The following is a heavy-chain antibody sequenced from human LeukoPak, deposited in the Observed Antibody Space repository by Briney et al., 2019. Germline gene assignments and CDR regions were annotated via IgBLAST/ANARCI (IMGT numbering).Heavy chain of an antibody. Sequence: ASVKVSCKASGYTFTGHYMHWVRQAPGQGLEWMGRINPNSGATNCAQKFQGRVTMTRDTSISTAYMELSRLRSDDTAGYYCARGDDYAFEIWGQGTMVTVSS. CDR2: INPNSGAT. J-gene: IGHJ3*02. CDR1: GYTFTGHY. V-gene: IGHV1-2*06. D-gene: IGHD4-11*01. CDR3: ARGDDYAFEI.